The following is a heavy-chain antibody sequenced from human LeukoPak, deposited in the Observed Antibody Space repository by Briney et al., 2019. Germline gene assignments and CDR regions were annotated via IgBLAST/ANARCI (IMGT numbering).Heavy chain of an antibody. CDR3: ASSIVVVTAIDY. D-gene: IGHD2-21*02. CDR1: GGSISSGDYY. CDR2: IYYSGST. Sequence: SQTLSLTCTVSGGSISSGDYYCSWIRQPPGKGLEWIGYIYYSGSTYYNPSLKSRVTISVDTSKNQFSLKLSSVTAADTAVYYCASSIVVVTAIDYWGQGTLVTVSS. J-gene: IGHJ4*02. V-gene: IGHV4-30-4*01.